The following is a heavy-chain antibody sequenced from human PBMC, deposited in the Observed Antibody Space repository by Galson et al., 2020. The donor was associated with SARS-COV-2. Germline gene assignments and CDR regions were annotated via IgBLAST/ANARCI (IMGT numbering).Heavy chain of an antibody. Sequence: GGSLRLSCAASGFTFSGSAIHWVRQASGKGLEWVGRLKSKANSYATAYAASVKGRFTMSRDDSKNTAYLQMNSLKTEDTALYYCTSGYCSSSTCYPEFDPWGQGTLVTVSS. CDR2: LKSKANSYAT. V-gene: IGHV3-73*01. J-gene: IGHJ5*02. D-gene: IGHD2-2*01. CDR1: GFTFSGSA. CDR3: TSGYCSSSTCYPEFDP.